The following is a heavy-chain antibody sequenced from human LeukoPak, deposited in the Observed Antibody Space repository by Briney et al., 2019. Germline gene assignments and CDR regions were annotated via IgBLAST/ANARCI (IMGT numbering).Heavy chain of an antibody. CDR3: AAGNKRRGTGTIYSSDY. J-gene: IGHJ4*02. V-gene: IGHV1-58*01. CDR1: GFTFTSSA. D-gene: IGHD1-1*01. Sequence: SVKVSCKASGFTFTSSAVQWVRQARGQRLEWIGWIVVGSGNTNYAQKFQERVTITRDMSTSTAYMELSSLRSEDTAVYYCAAGNKRRGTGTIYSSDYWGQGTLVTVSS. CDR2: IVVGSGNT.